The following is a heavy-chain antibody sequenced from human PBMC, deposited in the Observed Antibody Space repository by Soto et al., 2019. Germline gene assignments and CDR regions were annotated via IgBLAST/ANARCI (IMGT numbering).Heavy chain of an antibody. J-gene: IGHJ6*02. D-gene: IGHD3-9*01. CDR1: GFTVSSNY. V-gene: IGHV3-53*04. CDR3: ARESDYDILTGDYGMDV. Sequence: EVQLVESGGGLVQPGGSLRLSCAASGFTVSSNYMSWVRQAPGKGLEWVSVIYSGGSTYYADSVKGRFTISRHNSKNTLYLQMNSLRAEDTAVYYCARESDYDILTGDYGMDVWGQGTTVTVSS. CDR2: IYSGGST.